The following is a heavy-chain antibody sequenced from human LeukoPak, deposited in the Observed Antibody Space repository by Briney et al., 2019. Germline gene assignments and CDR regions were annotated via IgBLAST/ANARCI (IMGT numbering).Heavy chain of an antibody. CDR1: GYTFTGLY. V-gene: IGHV1-2*04. D-gene: IGHD6-13*01. J-gene: IGHJ4*02. CDR3: ARAITSSWYDC. CDR2: INPNSGAT. Sequence: ASVKVSCKASGYTFTGLYMHWVRQAPGQGLEWMGWINPNSGATKYAQKFQGWVTMTRDTSISTAYMELSRLTSDDTAVYYCARAITSSWYDCWGQGTLVTAPS.